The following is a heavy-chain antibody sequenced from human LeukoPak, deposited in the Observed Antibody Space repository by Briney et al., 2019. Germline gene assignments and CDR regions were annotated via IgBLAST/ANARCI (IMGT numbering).Heavy chain of an antibody. V-gene: IGHV4-39*01. D-gene: IGHD6-19*01. CDR3: AGYSSGWSSGGGY. CDR2: IYYSGTT. CDR1: GGSISILTYY. J-gene: IGHJ4*02. Sequence: PSETLSLTCTVSGGSISILTYYWGWIRQPPGKGLEWIASIYYSGTTYYSPSLKSRVTISVNRSNNQFSLRLSSVTAADTAVYFCAGYSSGWSSGGGYWGQGTLVTVSS.